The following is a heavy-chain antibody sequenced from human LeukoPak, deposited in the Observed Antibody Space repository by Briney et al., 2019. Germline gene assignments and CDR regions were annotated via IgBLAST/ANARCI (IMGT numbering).Heavy chain of an antibody. D-gene: IGHD2-15*01. J-gene: IGHJ4*02. Sequence: ASVKVSCKASGYTFTGYYMHWVRQAPGQGLEWMGWISTYNDNTNYAQKVQGRVTMTTDTSTSTAYMELRSLRSDDTAVYYCARNCSGGSCSDYWGQGTLVTVSS. V-gene: IGHV1-18*04. CDR2: ISTYNDNT. CDR3: ARNCSGGSCSDY. CDR1: GYTFTGYY.